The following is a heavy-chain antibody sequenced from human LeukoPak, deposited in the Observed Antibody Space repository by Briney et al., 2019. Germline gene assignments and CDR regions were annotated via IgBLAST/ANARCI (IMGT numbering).Heavy chain of an antibody. J-gene: IGHJ4*02. CDR3: ASGSSFDSSGRGFDY. V-gene: IGHV1-2*02. CDR1: GYTFTRYY. Sequence: GASVKVSCKASGYTFTRYYMHWVRQAPGQGLEWMGWINPKSGGTNYAQKFQGRVTMTRDTSISTAYMELSRLRFDDTAVYYCASGSSFDSSGRGFDYWGQGTLVTVSS. CDR2: INPKSGGT. D-gene: IGHD3-22*01.